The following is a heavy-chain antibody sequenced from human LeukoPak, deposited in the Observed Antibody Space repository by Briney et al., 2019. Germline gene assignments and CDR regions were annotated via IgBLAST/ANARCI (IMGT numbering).Heavy chain of an antibody. CDR1: GFTVSSNY. Sequence: GGSLRLSCAASGFTVSSNYMSWVRQAPGKGLEWVSVIYIGGSTYYADSVKGRFTISRDNSKNTLYLQMNSLRAEDTAVYYCARDKYGSGWYEFGDYWGQGTLVTVSS. V-gene: IGHV3-66*01. D-gene: IGHD6-19*01. J-gene: IGHJ4*02. CDR2: IYIGGST. CDR3: ARDKYGSGWYEFGDY.